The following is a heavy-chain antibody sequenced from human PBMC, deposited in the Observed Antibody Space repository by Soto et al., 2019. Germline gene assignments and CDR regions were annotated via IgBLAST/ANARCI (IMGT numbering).Heavy chain of an antibody. V-gene: IGHV1-69*01. CDR2: IIPIFGTA. Sequence: QVQLVQSGAEVKKPGSSVKVSCKASGGTFSSYAISWVRQAPGQGLAWMGGIIPIFGTATYAQKFQGRVTMTADESTSTGYMELSSLRSEDTAVYYCARPQHYYYYYYCMDVWGQGTTVTVSS. CDR1: GGTFSSYA. CDR3: ARPQHYYYYYYCMDV. J-gene: IGHJ6*02.